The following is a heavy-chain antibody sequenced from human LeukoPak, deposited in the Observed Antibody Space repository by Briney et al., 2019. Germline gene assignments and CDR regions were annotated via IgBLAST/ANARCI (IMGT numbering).Heavy chain of an antibody. CDR3: ARAENYDFWSGYYTGYYYYYMDV. J-gene: IGHJ6*03. CDR2: ISAYNGNT. Sequence: GASVKVSCKASGYTFTSYGISWVRQAPGQGLEWMGWISAYNGNTNYAQKLQGRVTMTTDTSTSTAYMELRSLRSDDTAVYYCARAENYDFWSGYYTGYYYYYMDVWGKGTTVTVSS. V-gene: IGHV1-18*01. D-gene: IGHD3-3*01. CDR1: GYTFTSYG.